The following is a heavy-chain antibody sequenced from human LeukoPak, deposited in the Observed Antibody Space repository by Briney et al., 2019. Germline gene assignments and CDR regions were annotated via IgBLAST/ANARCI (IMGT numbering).Heavy chain of an antibody. V-gene: IGHV3-9*03. CDR1: GFTFDDYA. Sequence: GGSLRLSCAASGFTFDDYAMHWVRQAPGKGLEWVSGISWNSGSIGYADSVKGRFTISRDNAKNSLYLQMNSLRAEDMALYYCAKSPRVRDAFDIWGQGTMVTVSS. J-gene: IGHJ3*02. CDR2: ISWNSGSI. CDR3: AKSPRVRDAFDI. D-gene: IGHD3-10*01.